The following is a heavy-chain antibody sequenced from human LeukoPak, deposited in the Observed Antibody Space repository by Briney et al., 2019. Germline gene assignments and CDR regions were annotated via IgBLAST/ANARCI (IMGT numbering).Heavy chain of an antibody. CDR2: IYYSGST. Sequence: KASETLSLTCTVSGGSISSYYWSWIRKPPGKGLEWIGYIYYSGSTNYNPSLKSRVTISVDTSKNQFSLKLSSVTAADTAVYYCARGTFSYSSSWLVDYWGQGTLVTVSS. CDR3: ARGTFSYSSSWLVDY. V-gene: IGHV4-59*12. J-gene: IGHJ4*02. D-gene: IGHD6-13*01. CDR1: GGSISSYY.